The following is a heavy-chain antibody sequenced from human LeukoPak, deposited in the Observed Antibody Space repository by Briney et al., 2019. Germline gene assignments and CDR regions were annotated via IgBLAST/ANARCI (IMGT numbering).Heavy chain of an antibody. D-gene: IGHD3-10*01. CDR1: GFTFSSYA. CDR2: IYSGGST. V-gene: IGHV3-66*01. J-gene: IGHJ4*02. CDR3: ARGLSLTFGEAPFDY. Sequence: PGGSLRLSCAASGFTFSSYAMSWVRQAPGKGLEWVSVIYSGGSTYYADSVKGRFTISRDNSKNTLYLQMNSLRAEDTAVYYCARGLSLTFGEAPFDYWGQGTLVTVSS.